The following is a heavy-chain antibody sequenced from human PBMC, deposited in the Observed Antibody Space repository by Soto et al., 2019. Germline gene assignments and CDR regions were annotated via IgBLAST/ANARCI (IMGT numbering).Heavy chain of an antibody. J-gene: IGHJ6*02. V-gene: IGHV2-5*02. CDR3: ARRRDYGRMDV. Sequence: GPTLVNPTQTLTLTCTFSGFSLTTSAVGVGWIRQPPGKALEWLALIYGDDNKLYSPSLSSRLTITKDSSKNQVVFTMTNMDPVDTATYYCARRRDYGRMDVWGQGTTVTVSS. CDR2: IYGDDNK. D-gene: IGHD3-16*01. CDR1: GFSLTTSAVG.